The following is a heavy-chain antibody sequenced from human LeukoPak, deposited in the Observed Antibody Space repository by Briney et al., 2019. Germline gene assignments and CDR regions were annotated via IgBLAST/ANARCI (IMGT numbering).Heavy chain of an antibody. D-gene: IGHD3-10*01. J-gene: IGHJ4*02. CDR3: AKGTMVRGDRDY. Sequence: GESLRLSCAASGFTFSAYAMSWVRQAPGKGLEWVSAISGSGDTTYYEDSVKGRFTISRDNSKNTLYLQMNSLRAEDTAVYFCAKGTMVRGDRDYWGQGTLVTVSS. V-gene: IGHV3-23*01. CDR1: GFTFSAYA. CDR2: ISGSGDTT.